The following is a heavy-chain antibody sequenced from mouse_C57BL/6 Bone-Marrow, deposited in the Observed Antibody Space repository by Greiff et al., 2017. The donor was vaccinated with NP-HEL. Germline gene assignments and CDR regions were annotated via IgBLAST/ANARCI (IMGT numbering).Heavy chain of an antibody. Sequence: ESGPGLVKPSQSLSLTCSVTGYSITSGYYWNWIRQFPGNKLEWMGYISYDGSNNYNPSLKNRISITRDTSKNQFFLKLNSVTTEDTATYYCARASSFAYWGQGTLVTVSA. CDR3: ARASSFAY. J-gene: IGHJ3*01. CDR1: GYSITSGYY. CDR2: ISYDGSN. V-gene: IGHV3-6*01.